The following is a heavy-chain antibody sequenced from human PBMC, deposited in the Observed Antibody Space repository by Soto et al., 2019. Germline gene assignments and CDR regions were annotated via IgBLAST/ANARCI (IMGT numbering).Heavy chain of an antibody. V-gene: IGHV3-11*06. J-gene: IGHJ3*02. CDR3: ARHSRIAAAGTGAFEI. CDR1: GFSFSDYY. D-gene: IGHD6-13*01. Sequence: GSLRLSGAAAGFSFSDYYMSWIRQAPGKGLEWVSYISSSSSYTNYADSVKGRFTISRDNAKNSLYLQMNRMRAEDTAVYYCARHSRIAAAGTGAFEIWGQGTMVT. CDR2: ISSSSSYT.